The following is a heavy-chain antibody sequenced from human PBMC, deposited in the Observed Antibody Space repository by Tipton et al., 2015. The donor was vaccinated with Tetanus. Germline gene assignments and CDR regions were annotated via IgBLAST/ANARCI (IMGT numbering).Heavy chain of an antibody. CDR2: IYYTGST. Sequence: TLSLTCTVSGGSINPYYWSWIRQPPGKGLEWIGYIYYTGSTKSNPSLQSRVTISIDTSKNQFSLKLNSVTAADTAVYYCARHGGELMLYYFDYWGQGTLVTVSS. V-gene: IGHV4-59*01. CDR3: ARHGGELMLYYFDY. CDR1: GGSINPYY. J-gene: IGHJ4*02. D-gene: IGHD1-26*01.